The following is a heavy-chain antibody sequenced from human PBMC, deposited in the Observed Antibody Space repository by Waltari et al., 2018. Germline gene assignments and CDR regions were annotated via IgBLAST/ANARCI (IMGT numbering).Heavy chain of an antibody. V-gene: IGHV4-61*02. J-gene: IGHJ4*02. CDR3: ARDPWGPQAFDY. D-gene: IGHD7-27*01. CDR2: IYTSGST. Sequence: QVQLQESGPGLVKPSQTLSLTCTVSGGSISSGSYYWSWIRQPAGKGLEWIGRIYTSGSTNYNPARKSGVTISVDTSKNQFSLKLSSVTAADTAVYYCARDPWGPQAFDYWGQGTLVTVSS. CDR1: GGSISSGSYY.